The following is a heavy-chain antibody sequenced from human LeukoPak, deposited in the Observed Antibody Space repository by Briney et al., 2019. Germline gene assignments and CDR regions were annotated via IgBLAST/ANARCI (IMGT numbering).Heavy chain of an antibody. CDR1: AFDFSFYA. Sequence: PGGSLRLSCAASAFDFSFYAMSWVRQAPGKGLEWVSGISDNGDTTFYADSVKGRFTISRDNSKNTLFLQMSSLRAEDTALYFCAKDRGGSGSYYYSAFDIWGQGTMVTVSS. J-gene: IGHJ3*02. V-gene: IGHV3-23*01. D-gene: IGHD3-10*01. CDR3: AKDRGGSGSYYYSAFDI. CDR2: ISDNGDTT.